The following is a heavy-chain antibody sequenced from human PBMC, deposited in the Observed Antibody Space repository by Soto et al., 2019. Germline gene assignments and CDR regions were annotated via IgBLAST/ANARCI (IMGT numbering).Heavy chain of an antibody. V-gene: IGHV4-31*03. Sequence: SETLSLTCTVSGGSISSGGYYWSWIRQHPGEGLEWIGYIYYSGSTYYNPSLKSRVTISVDTSKNQFSLKLSSVTAADTAVYYCARGGPLRYNYGMDVWGQGTTVTVSS. J-gene: IGHJ6*02. D-gene: IGHD5-12*01. CDR3: ARGGPLRYNYGMDV. CDR1: GGSISSGGYY. CDR2: IYYSGST.